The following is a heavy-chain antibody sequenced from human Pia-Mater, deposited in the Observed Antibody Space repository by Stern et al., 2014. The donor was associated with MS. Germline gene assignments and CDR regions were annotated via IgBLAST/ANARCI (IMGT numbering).Heavy chain of an antibody. CDR2: ISGSGGST. CDR3: AKGSRIVGSTEFDS. CDR1: GFTFSDYA. J-gene: IGHJ4*02. V-gene: IGHV3-23*04. D-gene: IGHD1-26*01. Sequence: EVQLVESGGGLAQPGGSLRLSCAGSGFTFSDYAMSWVRQAPGKGLEWVSGISGSGGSTYYAASVQDRFNISRDKSMDTMYLQMSSLRVDDTAVYYCAKGSRIVGSTEFDSWGQGTLVTVSS.